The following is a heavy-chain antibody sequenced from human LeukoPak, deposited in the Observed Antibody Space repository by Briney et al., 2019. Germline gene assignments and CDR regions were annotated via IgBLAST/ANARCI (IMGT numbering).Heavy chain of an antibody. D-gene: IGHD3-22*01. J-gene: IGHJ6*03. CDR1: GYTFTDYY. CDR2: VDPEDGET. CDR3: ATGPNYYYDSSGQPQALYMDV. V-gene: IGHV1-69-2*01. Sequence: ATVKISRKVSGYTFTDYYMHWVQQAPGKGLEWMGLVDPEDGETIYAEKFQGRVTITADTSTDTAYMELSSLRSEDTAVYYCATGPNYYYDSSGQPQALYMDVWGNGTTVTVSS.